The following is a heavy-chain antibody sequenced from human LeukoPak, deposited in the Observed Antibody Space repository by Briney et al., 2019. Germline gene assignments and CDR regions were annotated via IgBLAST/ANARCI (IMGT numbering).Heavy chain of an antibody. CDR1: GGSISSYY. Sequence: PSETLSLTCTVSGGSISSYYWSWIRQPPGKGLEWIGEINHSGSTNYNPSLKSRVTISVDTSKNQFSLKLSSVTAADTAVYYCARRRYCSSTSCYRGNWFDPWGQGTLVTVSS. V-gene: IGHV4-34*01. D-gene: IGHD2-2*02. CDR2: INHSGST. CDR3: ARRRYCSSTSCYRGNWFDP. J-gene: IGHJ5*02.